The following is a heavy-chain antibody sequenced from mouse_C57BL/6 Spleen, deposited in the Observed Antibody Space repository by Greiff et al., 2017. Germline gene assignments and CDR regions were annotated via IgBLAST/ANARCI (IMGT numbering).Heavy chain of an antibody. Sequence: QLQQSGPELVKPGASVKISCKASGYSFTDYNMNWVKQSNGKSLEWIGVINPNYGTTSYNQKFKGKATLTVDQSSSTAYMQLNSLTSEDSAVYYCARTIYYGHYYAMDYWGQGTSVTVSS. CDR3: ARTIYYGHYYAMDY. J-gene: IGHJ4*01. D-gene: IGHD2-1*01. V-gene: IGHV1-39*01. CDR2: INPNYGTT. CDR1: GYSFTDYN.